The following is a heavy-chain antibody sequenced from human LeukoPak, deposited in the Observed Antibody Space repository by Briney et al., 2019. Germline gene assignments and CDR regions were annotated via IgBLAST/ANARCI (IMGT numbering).Heavy chain of an antibody. V-gene: IGHV1-69*06. J-gene: IGHJ4*02. Sequence: ASVKVSCKASGGTFNSYAISWVRQAPGQGLEWMGGIIPIFGTANYAQKFQGRVTITADKSTSTAYMELSSLRSEDTAVYYCASGTGSGYYFDYWGQGTLVTVSS. CDR1: GGTFNSYA. CDR2: IIPIFGTA. D-gene: IGHD3-3*01. CDR3: ASGTGSGYYFDY.